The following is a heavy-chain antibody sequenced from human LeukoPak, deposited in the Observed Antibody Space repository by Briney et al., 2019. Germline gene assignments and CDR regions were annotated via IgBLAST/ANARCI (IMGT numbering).Heavy chain of an antibody. Sequence: MPSETLSLTCAVYGGSFSGYYWSWIRQPPGKGLEWIGEINHSGSTNYNPSLKSRVTISVDTSKNQFSLKLSSVTAADTAVYYCARGGRGFWSGYAARAFDIWGQGTMVTVSS. CDR3: ARGGRGFWSGYAARAFDI. J-gene: IGHJ3*02. V-gene: IGHV4-34*01. D-gene: IGHD3-3*01. CDR2: INHSGST. CDR1: GGSFSGYY.